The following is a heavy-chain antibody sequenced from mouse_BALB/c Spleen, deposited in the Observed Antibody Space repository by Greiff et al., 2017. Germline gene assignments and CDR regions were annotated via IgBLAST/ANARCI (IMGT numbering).Heavy chain of an antibody. Sequence: VQLQQSGAELVRSGASVKLSCTASGFNIKDYYMHWVKQRPEQGLEWIGWIDPENGDTEYAPKFQGKATMTADTSSNTAYLQLSSLTSEDTAVFYCNAGGQRGLRFADGGEGTLVTVSA. V-gene: IGHV14-4*02. CDR2: IDPENGDT. CDR1: GFNIKDYY. D-gene: IGHD3-2*01. CDR3: NAGGQRGLRFAD. J-gene: IGHJ3*01.